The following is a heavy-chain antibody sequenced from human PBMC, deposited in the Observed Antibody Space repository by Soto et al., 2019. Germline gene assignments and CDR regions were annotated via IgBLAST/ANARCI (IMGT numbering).Heavy chain of an antibody. CDR3: ARGRIEVVPADNWFDP. J-gene: IGHJ5*02. Sequence: SETLSLTCTVSGGSISSGDYYWSWIRQPPGKGLEWIGYIYYSGSTYYNPSLKSRVTISVDTSKNQFSLKLSSVTAADTAVYYCARGRIEVVPADNWFDPWGQGTLVTVSS. V-gene: IGHV4-30-4*01. CDR1: GGSISSGDYY. D-gene: IGHD2-2*01. CDR2: IYYSGST.